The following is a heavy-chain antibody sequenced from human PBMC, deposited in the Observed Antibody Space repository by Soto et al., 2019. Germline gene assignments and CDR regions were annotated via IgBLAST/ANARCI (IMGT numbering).Heavy chain of an antibody. J-gene: IGHJ4*02. CDR3: ARAGTVLLWFGELSLPDY. V-gene: IGHV3-48*01. Sequence: EVQLVESGGGLVQPGGSLRLSCAASGFTFSSYSMNWVRQAPGKGLEWVSYISSSSSTIYYADSVKGRFTISRDNAKNSLYLKMNSLRAEDTAVYYCARAGTVLLWFGELSLPDYWGQGTLVTVSS. CDR2: ISSSSSTI. CDR1: GFTFSSYS. D-gene: IGHD3-10*01.